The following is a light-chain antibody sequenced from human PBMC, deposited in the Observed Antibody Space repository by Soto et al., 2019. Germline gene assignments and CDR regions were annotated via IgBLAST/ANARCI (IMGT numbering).Light chain of an antibody. CDR2: GAS. Sequence: EIVMTQSPATLSVSPGERATLSCRASQRVSSNLAWYQQKPGQAPRLLIYGASTRATGIPARFSGSGSGTEFTLTISSLQSEDFAVYSCQQYNNWPPITFGQGTRLEIK. J-gene: IGKJ5*01. CDR1: QRVSSN. V-gene: IGKV3-15*01. CDR3: QQYNNWPPIT.